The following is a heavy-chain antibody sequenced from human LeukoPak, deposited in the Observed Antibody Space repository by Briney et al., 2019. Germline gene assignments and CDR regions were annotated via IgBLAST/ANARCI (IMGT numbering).Heavy chain of an antibody. CDR1: GGSISSGDYY. D-gene: IGHD6-19*01. Sequence: SQTLSLTCTVSGGSISSGDYYWSWIRQPPGKGLEWIGYIYYSGSTYYNPSLKSRVTISVDTSKNQFSLKLSSVTAADTAVYYCARKFGTGWFFDYWGRGTLVTVSS. CDR2: IYYSGST. J-gene: IGHJ4*02. V-gene: IGHV4-30-4*08. CDR3: ARKFGTGWFFDY.